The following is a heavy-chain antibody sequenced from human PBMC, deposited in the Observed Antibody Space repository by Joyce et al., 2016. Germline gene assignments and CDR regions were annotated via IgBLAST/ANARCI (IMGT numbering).Heavy chain of an antibody. CDR2: IYWDDDT. CDR3: AHRHNAVGGTTFDS. J-gene: IGHJ4*02. Sequence: QITLKESGPALVKPRQTLTLTCTFSGFSLTTNSQGVGWIRQPPGKPLELLALIYWDDDTRYSPSLKSRLPITKDTSKNQVVLTLADVDSLDTATYYCAHRHNAVGGTTFDSWGQGTLVTVSS. D-gene: IGHD1/OR15-1a*01. CDR1: GFSLTTNSQG. V-gene: IGHV2-5*02.